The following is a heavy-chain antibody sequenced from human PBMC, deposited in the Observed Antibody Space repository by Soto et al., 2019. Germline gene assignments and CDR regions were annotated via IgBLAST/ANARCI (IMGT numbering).Heavy chain of an antibody. CDR1: GFTFINYA. Sequence: GGSLRLSCAASGFTFINYAMSWVRQAPGKGLEWVSTIVKSGDGTYYADSVKGRFTISRDNSRNRLYLQMNSLRAADTALYYCARGVLGYYYGMDVWGQGTTVTV. CDR3: ARGVLGYYYGMDV. D-gene: IGHD3-16*01. CDR2: IVKSGDGT. J-gene: IGHJ6*02. V-gene: IGHV3-23*01.